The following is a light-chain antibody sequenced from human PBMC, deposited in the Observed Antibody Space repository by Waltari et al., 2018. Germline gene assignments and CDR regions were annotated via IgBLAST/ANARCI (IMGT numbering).Light chain of an antibody. J-gene: IGKJ1*01. V-gene: IGKV3-20*01. CDR2: GAS. CDR1: QSVGRT. CDR3: QHYVRLPAT. Sequence: EIVLTQSPGTPSLSPGERATLSCRASQSVGRTLAWYQQKPGQAPRLLIYGASSRATEIPDRFSCSGSGTDFSLTINRLEPEDFAVYFCQHYVRLPATFGQGTKVEIK.